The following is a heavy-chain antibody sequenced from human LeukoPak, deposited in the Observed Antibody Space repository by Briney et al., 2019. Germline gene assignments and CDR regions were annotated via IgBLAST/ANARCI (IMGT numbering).Heavy chain of an antibody. CDR3: ARDLVTMVRGYFDY. CDR2: IWYDGSNK. J-gene: IGHJ4*02. CDR1: GFTFSSYG. V-gene: IGHV3-33*01. Sequence: GGSLRLSCAASGFTFSSYGMHWVRQAPGKGLEGVAVIWYDGSNKYYADPVKGRFTISRDNSKNTLYLQMNSLRAEDTAVYYCARDLVTMVRGYFDYWGQGTLVTVSS. D-gene: IGHD3-10*01.